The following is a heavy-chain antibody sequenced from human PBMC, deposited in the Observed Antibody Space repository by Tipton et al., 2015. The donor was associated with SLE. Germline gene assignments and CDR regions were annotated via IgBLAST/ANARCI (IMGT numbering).Heavy chain of an antibody. CDR3: ARDRARASVNPFFDY. CDR1: GFSIGSYG. D-gene: IGHD3-10*01. Sequence: SLRLSCAASGFSIGSYGVNWVRQAPGKGLEWVSGDGDSDDDMFYGDSVKGRFTISRDISKNTLYLQVTSLRAEDTAVYYCARDRARASVNPFFDYWGQGTLVTVSS. CDR2: DGDSDDDM. J-gene: IGHJ4*02. V-gene: IGHV3-23*01.